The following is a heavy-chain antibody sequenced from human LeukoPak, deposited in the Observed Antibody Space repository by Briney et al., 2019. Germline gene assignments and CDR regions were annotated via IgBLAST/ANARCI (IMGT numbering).Heavy chain of an antibody. V-gene: IGHV4-39*01. CDR3: ARESQRTNWFDP. Sequence: SETLSLTCTVSGGSISSSSYYCGWIRQPPGKGLEWIGSIYYSGSTYYNPSLKSRVTISVDTSKNQFSLKLSSVTAADTAVYYCARESQRTNWFDPWGQGTLVTVSS. CDR1: GGSISSSSYY. CDR2: IYYSGST. J-gene: IGHJ5*02.